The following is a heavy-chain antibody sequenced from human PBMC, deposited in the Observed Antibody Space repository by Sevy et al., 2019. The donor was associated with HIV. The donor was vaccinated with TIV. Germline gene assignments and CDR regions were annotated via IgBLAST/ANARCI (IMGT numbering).Heavy chain of an antibody. CDR2: ISYDGSYK. CDR1: GFTFPIYS. V-gene: IGHV3-30*04. D-gene: IGHD2-8*01. CDR3: ARVAVEYCTNDCYHRFDH. J-gene: IGHJ4*02. Sequence: GGSLRLSCVASGFTFPIYSVLWVRQAPGKGLEWLTLISYDGSYKYYADSVKGRFTISRDNSKNILYLQMSSLRVEDTAMYFCARVAVEYCTNDCYHRFDHWGLGTLVTVSS.